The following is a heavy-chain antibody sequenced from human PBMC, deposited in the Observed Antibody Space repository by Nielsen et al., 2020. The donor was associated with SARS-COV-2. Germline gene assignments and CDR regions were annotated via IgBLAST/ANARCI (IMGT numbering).Heavy chain of an antibody. V-gene: IGHV3-30*18. CDR3: AKDGGDGYNP. Sequence: GESLKISCAASGFTFSSYGMHWVRQAPGKGLEWVAVISYDGSNKYYADSVKGRFTISRDNSKNTLYLQMNSLRAEDTALYYCAKDGGDGYNPWGQGTLVTVSS. CDR1: GFTFSSYG. J-gene: IGHJ5*02. CDR2: ISYDGSNK. D-gene: IGHD5-24*01.